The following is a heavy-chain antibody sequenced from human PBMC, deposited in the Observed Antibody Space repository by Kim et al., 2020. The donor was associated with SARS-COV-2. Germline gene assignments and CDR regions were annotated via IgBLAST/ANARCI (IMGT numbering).Heavy chain of an antibody. V-gene: IGHV3-30*01. Sequence: SVKGRFTISRDNSKNTLYLQMNSLRAEDTAVYYCARVMITFGGVIAGLDYWGQGTLVTVSS. J-gene: IGHJ4*02. CDR3: ARVMITFGGVIAGLDY. D-gene: IGHD3-16*02.